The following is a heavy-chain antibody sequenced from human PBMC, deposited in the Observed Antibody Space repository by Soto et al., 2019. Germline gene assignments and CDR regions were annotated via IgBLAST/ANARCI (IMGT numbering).Heavy chain of an antibody. Sequence: PSETLSLTCTVSGGSISSYYWSWIRQPPGKGLEWIGYIYYSGSTNYNPSLKSRVTISVETSKNQFSLKLSSVTAADTAVYYCAREWHCSSTSCYARGGNNWFDPWGQGTLVTVPQ. CDR3: AREWHCSSTSCYARGGNNWFDP. D-gene: IGHD2-2*01. CDR2: IYYSGST. J-gene: IGHJ5*02. CDR1: GGSISSYY. V-gene: IGHV4-59*01.